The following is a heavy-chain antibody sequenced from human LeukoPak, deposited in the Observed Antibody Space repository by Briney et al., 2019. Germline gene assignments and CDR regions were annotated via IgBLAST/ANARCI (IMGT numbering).Heavy chain of an antibody. CDR3: AKDSHCTNGVCYGPDY. J-gene: IGHJ4*02. V-gene: IGHV3-23*01. CDR1: GFTFSNYW. Sequence: PGGSLRLSCVASGFTFSNYWMSWVRQAPGKGLEWVSAISGSGGSTYYADSVKGRFTISRDNSKNTLHLQMNGLRAEDTAVYYCAKDSHCTNGVCYGPDYWGQGTLVTVSS. CDR2: ISGSGGST. D-gene: IGHD2-8*01.